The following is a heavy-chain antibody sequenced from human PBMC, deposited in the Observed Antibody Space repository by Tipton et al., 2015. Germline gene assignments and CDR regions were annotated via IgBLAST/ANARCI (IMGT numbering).Heavy chain of an antibody. D-gene: IGHD6-13*01. CDR1: GFAFDDYA. CDR2: ITWKSDNI. J-gene: IGHJ4*02. CDR3: AKDFVIRGGSWYPIDY. V-gene: IGHV3-9*01. Sequence: SLRLSCEASGFAFDDYAMHWVRQAPGKGLEWVSGITWKSDNIGYADSVKGRFTISRDNAKNSLHLEMNSLRPEDTALYYRAKDFVIRGGSWYPIDYWGQGTLVTVSA.